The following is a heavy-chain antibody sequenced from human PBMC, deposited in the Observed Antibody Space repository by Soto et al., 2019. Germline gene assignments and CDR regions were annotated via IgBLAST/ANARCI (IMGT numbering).Heavy chain of an antibody. CDR1: GYTFTSYD. CDR2: MNPNSGNT. V-gene: IGHV1-8*01. CDR3: ARGQITMVRGVIKRYYYYYMDA. J-gene: IGHJ6*03. Sequence: ASVKVSCKASGYTFTSYDINWVRQATGQGLEWMGWMNPNSGNTGYAQKFQGRVTMTRNTSISTAYMELSSLRSEDTAVYYCARGQITMVRGVIKRYYYYYMDAWGKGTTVTVS. D-gene: IGHD3-10*01.